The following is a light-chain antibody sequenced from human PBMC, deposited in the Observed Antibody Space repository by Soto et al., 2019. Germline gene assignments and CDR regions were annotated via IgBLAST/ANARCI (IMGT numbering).Light chain of an antibody. CDR1: SSDVGGYNY. Sequence: QSALTQPPSASGSPGQSVTISCTGTSSDVGGYNYVSWYQQHPGKAPKLMIYEVTKRPSGVPDRFSGSKSGNTASLTVSGSQADDEAEYFCISYKTDDTFLFGTGTKVTVL. J-gene: IGLJ1*01. V-gene: IGLV2-8*01. CDR3: ISYKTDDTFL. CDR2: EVT.